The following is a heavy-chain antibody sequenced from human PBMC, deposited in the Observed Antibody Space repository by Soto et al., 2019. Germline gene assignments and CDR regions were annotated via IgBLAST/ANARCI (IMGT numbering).Heavy chain of an antibody. CDR3: AREERVGYPTPWTALA. V-gene: IGHV4-30-4*01. CDR2: IYYSGST. D-gene: IGHD1-26*01. Sequence: NPSETLSLACTVSGGSISSGDYYWSWIRQPPGKGLEWIGYIYYSGSTYYNPSLKSRVTISVDTSKNQFSLKLSSVTAADTAVYYCAREERVGYPTPWTALAWGQGTLVTAPQ. CDR1: GGSISSGDYY. J-gene: IGHJ4*02.